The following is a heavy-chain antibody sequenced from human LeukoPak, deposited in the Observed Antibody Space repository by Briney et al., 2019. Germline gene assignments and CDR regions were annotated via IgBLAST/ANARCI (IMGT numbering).Heavy chain of an antibody. J-gene: IGHJ5*02. Sequence: GGSLRLSCAASGFTFSSYAMSWVRQAPGKGLEWVSAISGSGGGTYYADSVKGRFTISRDNSKNTLYLQMNSLRAEDTAVYYCAGGNIVVVPAAIPIWFDPWGQGTLVTLS. D-gene: IGHD2-2*01. CDR1: GFTFSSYA. CDR3: AGGNIVVVPAAIPIWFDP. CDR2: ISGSGGGT. V-gene: IGHV3-23*01.